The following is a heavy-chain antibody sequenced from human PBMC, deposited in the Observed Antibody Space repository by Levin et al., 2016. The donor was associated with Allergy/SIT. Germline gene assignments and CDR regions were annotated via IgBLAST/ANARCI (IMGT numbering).Heavy chain of an antibody. Sequence: GESLKISCAASGFTFSTYSMNWVRQAPGKGLEWVSSIDPSSSYIYYADSVKGRFTISRDNAKNSLSLQLNSLRAEDTAVYYCATHLYGSGTLYEYWGQGALVTVSS. J-gene: IGHJ4*02. CDR1: GFTFSTYS. V-gene: IGHV3-21*01. CDR2: IDPSSSYI. D-gene: IGHD3-10*01. CDR3: ATHLYGSGTLYEY.